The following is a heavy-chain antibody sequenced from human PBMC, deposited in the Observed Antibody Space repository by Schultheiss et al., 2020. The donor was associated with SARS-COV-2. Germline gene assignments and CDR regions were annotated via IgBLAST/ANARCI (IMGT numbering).Heavy chain of an antibody. CDR2: IYYSGST. CDR3: ASVEARGFDWFDP. J-gene: IGHJ5*02. CDR1: GGSVSSGSHY. D-gene: IGHD1-26*01. Sequence: SQTLSLTCAVFGGSVSSGSHYWSWIRQPPGKGLEWIGYIYYSGSTNYNPSLKSRVTISVDTSKNQFSLKLSSVTAADTAVYYCASVEARGFDWFDPWGQGTLVTVSS. V-gene: IGHV4-61*01.